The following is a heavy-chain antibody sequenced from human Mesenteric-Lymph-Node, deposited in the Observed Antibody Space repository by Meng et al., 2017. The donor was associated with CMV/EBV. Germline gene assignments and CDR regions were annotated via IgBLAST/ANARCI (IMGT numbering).Heavy chain of an antibody. CDR3: AREGSSTYYYYYGMDV. D-gene: IGHD2-2*01. J-gene: IGHJ6*02. Sequence: GSLRLSCTVSGGSISSYYWSWIRQPPGKGLEWIGYIYYSGSTNYNPSLKSRVTISVDTSKNQFSLKLSSVTAADTAVYYCAREGSSTYYYYYGMDVWGQGTTVTVSS. V-gene: IGHV4-59*12. CDR1: GGSISSYY. CDR2: IYYSGST.